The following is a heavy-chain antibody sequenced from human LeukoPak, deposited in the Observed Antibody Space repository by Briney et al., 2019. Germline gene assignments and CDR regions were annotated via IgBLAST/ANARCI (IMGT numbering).Heavy chain of an antibody. Sequence: SETLSLTCTVSGVSISSYYWSWIRQPPGKGLEWIGYIYYSGSTNYNPSLKSRVTISVDTSKNQFSLKLSSVTAADTAVYYCARSYYDSSGYHDAFDIWGQGTMVTVSS. CDR3: ARSYYDSSGYHDAFDI. CDR2: IYYSGST. CDR1: GVSISSYY. V-gene: IGHV4-59*01. D-gene: IGHD3-22*01. J-gene: IGHJ3*02.